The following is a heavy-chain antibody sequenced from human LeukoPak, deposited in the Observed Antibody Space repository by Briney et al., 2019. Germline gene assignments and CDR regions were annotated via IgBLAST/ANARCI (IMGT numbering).Heavy chain of an antibody. CDR3: ARGPRYSFY. CDR2: IYIDGTT. D-gene: IGHD6-13*01. V-gene: IGHV3-53*01. CDR1: GFIVSHNY. Sequence: PGGSLRLSCAASGFIVSHNYMTWVRQAPGKGLEWISVIYIDGTTYYADSVKGRFTISRDQANNTLYLQMNTLRDGDTAVYYCARGPRYSFYWGQGTLVSVSS. J-gene: IGHJ4*02.